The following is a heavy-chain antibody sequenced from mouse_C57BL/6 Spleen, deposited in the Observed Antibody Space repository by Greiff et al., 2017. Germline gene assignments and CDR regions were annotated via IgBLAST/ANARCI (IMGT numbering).Heavy chain of an antibody. Sequence: EVKLMESGGGLVKPGGSLKLSCAASGFTFSSYAMSWVRQTPEKRLEWVATISDGGSYTYYPDNVKGRFTISRDNAKNNLYLQMSHLKSEDTAMYYCARESYGGNFDYWGQGTTLTVSS. CDR3: ARESYGGNFDY. D-gene: IGHD1-1*01. CDR1: GFTFSSYA. CDR2: ISDGGSYT. J-gene: IGHJ2*01. V-gene: IGHV5-4*01.